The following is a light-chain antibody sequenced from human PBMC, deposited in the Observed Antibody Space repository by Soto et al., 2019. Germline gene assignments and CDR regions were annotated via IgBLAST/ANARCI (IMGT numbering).Light chain of an antibody. V-gene: IGKV4-1*01. Sequence: DIVMTQSPDSLAVSLGERATINCKSSQSVLYSSTNKNYLAWYQQKPGQPPKLLIYWASTRESGVPDRFRGSGSGTDFTLTISSLQAEDVAVYYCQQRSNWPYTFGQGTKLEIK. CDR2: WAS. CDR3: QQRSNWPYT. CDR1: QSVLYSSTNKNY. J-gene: IGKJ2*01.